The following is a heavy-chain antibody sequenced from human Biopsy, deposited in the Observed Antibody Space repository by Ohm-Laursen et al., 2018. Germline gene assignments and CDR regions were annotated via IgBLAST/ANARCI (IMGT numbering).Heavy chain of an antibody. Sequence: TLSLTCTVSGDSINNYYWSWIRQPAGKGLKWIGRIYTSGSPNYNLSLESRVTMSVDTSKNQFSLNLRSVTAADTAVYYCARGTGRYYVYGAFDIWGQGTVVTVSS. CDR2: IYTSGSP. CDR1: GDSINNYY. J-gene: IGHJ3*02. CDR3: ARGTGRYYVYGAFDI. V-gene: IGHV4-4*07. D-gene: IGHD1-26*01.